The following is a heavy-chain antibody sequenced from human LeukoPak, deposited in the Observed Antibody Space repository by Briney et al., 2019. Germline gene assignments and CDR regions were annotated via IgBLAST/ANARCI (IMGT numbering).Heavy chain of an antibody. Sequence: SVKVSCKASGGTFSSYSITWVRQAPGQGLEWMGGTMPLFNTANYAQQFQGRVTITTDESTSTAYMELSSLRFEDTAMYYCARVDRYHYYLDVWGKGTTVTVSS. V-gene: IGHV1-69*05. CDR1: GGTFSSYS. CDR3: ARVDRYHYYLDV. CDR2: TMPLFNTA. J-gene: IGHJ6*03.